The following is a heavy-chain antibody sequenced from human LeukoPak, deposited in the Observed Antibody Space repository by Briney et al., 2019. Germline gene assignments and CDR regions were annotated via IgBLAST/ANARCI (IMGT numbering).Heavy chain of an antibody. CDR3: AKQSSRRLDYFDY. D-gene: IGHD6-13*01. J-gene: IGHJ4*02. CDR1: GFTFSSYA. CDR2: ISGSGGST. Sequence: GGALRLSCAASGFTFSSYAMSWVRQAPGKGLDGVSAISGSGGSTYYADSVKGRFTISRDNSKNTLYLQMNSLRAEDTAVYYCAKQSSRRLDYFDYWGQGTLVTVSS. V-gene: IGHV3-23*01.